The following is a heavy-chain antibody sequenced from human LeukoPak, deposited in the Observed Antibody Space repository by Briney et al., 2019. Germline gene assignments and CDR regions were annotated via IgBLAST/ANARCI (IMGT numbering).Heavy chain of an antibody. V-gene: IGHV3-48*02. CDR3: ARGTWGSLR. D-gene: IGHD3-16*01. CDR1: GFTFSDYS. CDR2: ISSSDGGI. Sequence: GGSLRLSCATSGFTFSDYSMNWVRQVPRKRLEWVAYISSSDGGISYADSVKGRFTIYRDNARDSLYLQMNRLREEDTAVYYCARGTWGSLRWGQGTLVTVSS. J-gene: IGHJ4*02.